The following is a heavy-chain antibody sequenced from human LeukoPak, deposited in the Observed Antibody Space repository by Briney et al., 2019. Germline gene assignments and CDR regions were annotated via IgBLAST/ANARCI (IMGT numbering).Heavy chain of an antibody. CDR2: INPNSGGT. CDR3: ARVGLDWSLDY. V-gene: IGHV1-2*04. J-gene: IGHJ4*02. Sequence: ASVKVSCKASGYTFTGYYMHWVRQAPGQGLEWMGWINPNSGGTNYAQKFQGWVTMPTDTSISTAYMELSRPRSDDTAVYYCARVGLDWSLDYWGQGTLVTVSS. D-gene: IGHD3-9*01. CDR1: GYTFTGYY.